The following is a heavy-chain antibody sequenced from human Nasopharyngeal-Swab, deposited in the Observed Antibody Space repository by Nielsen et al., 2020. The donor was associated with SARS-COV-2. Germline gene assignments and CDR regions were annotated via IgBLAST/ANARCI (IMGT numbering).Heavy chain of an antibody. CDR1: GYTFTSYG. J-gene: IGHJ4*02. Sequence: ASVKVSCKASGYTFTSYGINWVRQAPGQGLEWMGWISTNNGATNYAQKLQGRVTMTTDTSTSTAYMDLRSLRSADPAVYYCARYSMTSGYAADFWGQGTLVTVSS. CDR2: ISTNNGAT. D-gene: IGHD2-15*01. V-gene: IGHV1-18*01. CDR3: ARYSMTSGYAADF.